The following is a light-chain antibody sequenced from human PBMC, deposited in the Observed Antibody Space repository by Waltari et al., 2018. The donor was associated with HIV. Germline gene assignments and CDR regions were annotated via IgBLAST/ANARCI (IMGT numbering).Light chain of an antibody. Sequence: ALTQPASVSGSPGQLITLPCPGTISDVGDYNHVSWYQQHLGTAPKLMIYEVSNRPSGVSNRFAGSKSANTASLIISGLQAEDEADYYCGSYTTSSTPLFGGGTKLTVL. CDR2: EVS. J-gene: IGLJ2*01. V-gene: IGLV2-14*01. CDR1: ISDVGDYNH. CDR3: GSYTTSSTPL.